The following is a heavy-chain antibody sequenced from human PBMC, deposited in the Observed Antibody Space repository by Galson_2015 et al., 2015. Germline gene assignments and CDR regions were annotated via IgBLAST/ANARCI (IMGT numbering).Heavy chain of an antibody. V-gene: IGHV3-9*01. CDR1: GFTFDDYA. CDR2: ISWDSVRV. CDR3: AKDIARNYDVLTGTRRRKNHHYYGLDV. J-gene: IGHJ6*02. D-gene: IGHD3-9*01. Sequence: SLRLSCAASGFTFDDYAMYWVRQAPGKGLEWVSTISWDSVRVDYAGSVEGRFTISRDNVKNSLYLQMNSLRPEDTALYYCAKDIARNYDVLTGTRRRKNHHYYGLDVWGQGTTVTVSS.